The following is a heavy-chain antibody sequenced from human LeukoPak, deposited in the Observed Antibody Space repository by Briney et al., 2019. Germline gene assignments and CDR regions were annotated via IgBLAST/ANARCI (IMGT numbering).Heavy chain of an antibody. V-gene: IGHV1-2*02. CDR1: GYTFTGYY. Sequence: ASVKVSCEASGYTFTGYYMHWVRQAPGQGLEWMGWINPNSGGTNYAQKFQGRVTMTRDTSISTAYMELSRLRSDDTAVYYCAREELRFRYYYMDVWGKGTTVTVSS. J-gene: IGHJ6*03. D-gene: IGHD1-7*01. CDR3: AREELRFRYYYMDV. CDR2: INPNSGGT.